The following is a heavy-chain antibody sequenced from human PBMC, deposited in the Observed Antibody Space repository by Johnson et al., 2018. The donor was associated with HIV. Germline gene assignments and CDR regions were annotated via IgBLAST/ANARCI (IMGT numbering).Heavy chain of an antibody. J-gene: IGHJ3*02. V-gene: IGHV3-33*06. CDR2: IWYDGSNK. CDR3: AKGGVVVAAPGDI. CDR1: GFTFSSYG. D-gene: IGHD2-15*01. Sequence: VQVVESGGGVVQPGRSLRLSCAASGFTFSSYGMHWVRQAPGKGLEWVAVIWYDGSNKYYTDSVKGRFTISRDNSKNTLYLQMNSLRAEDTALYYCAKGGVVVAAPGDIWGQGTMVTVSS.